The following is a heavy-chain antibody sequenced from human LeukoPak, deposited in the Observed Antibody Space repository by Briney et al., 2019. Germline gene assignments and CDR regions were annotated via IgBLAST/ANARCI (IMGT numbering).Heavy chain of an antibody. Sequence: GGSLRLSCAASGFTFSSYAMHWVRQAPGKGLEYVSAISSNGGSTYYANSVKGRFTVSRDNSKNTLYLQMGSLRAEDMAVYYCARSDTAMAVFDYWGQGTLVTVSS. V-gene: IGHV3-64*01. CDR3: ARSDTAMAVFDY. J-gene: IGHJ4*02. CDR2: ISSNGGST. D-gene: IGHD5-18*01. CDR1: GFTFSSYA.